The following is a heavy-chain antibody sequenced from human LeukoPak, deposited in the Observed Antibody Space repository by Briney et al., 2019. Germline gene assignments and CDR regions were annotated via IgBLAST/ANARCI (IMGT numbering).Heavy chain of an antibody. Sequence: ASVKVSCKASGYTFTSYGISWVRQAPGQGLEWMGWIRAYNGNRNYAQKLQGRVTMTTDTSTSTAYMELRSLRSDDTAVYYCARSVRGVIADAFNVWGQGTMVAVSS. CDR2: IRAYNGNR. CDR1: GYTFTSYG. V-gene: IGHV1-18*01. J-gene: IGHJ3*01. CDR3: ARSVRGVIADAFNV. D-gene: IGHD3-10*01.